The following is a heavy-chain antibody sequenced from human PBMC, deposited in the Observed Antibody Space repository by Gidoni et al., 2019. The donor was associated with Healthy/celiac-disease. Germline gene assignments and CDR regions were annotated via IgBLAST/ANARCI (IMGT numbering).Heavy chain of an antibody. D-gene: IGHD5-18*01. Sequence: EVQLLESGGGLVQPGGSLRLSCAASGFTFSSYAMSWVRQAPGKGLEWVSAISGSGGSTYYADSVKGRFTISRDNSKNTLYLQMNSLRAEDTAVYYCAKEGSGYIYGVVEYYYYYGMDVWGQGTTVTVSS. CDR2: ISGSGGST. J-gene: IGHJ6*02. V-gene: IGHV3-23*01. CDR1: GFTFSSYA. CDR3: AKEGSGYIYGVVEYYYYYGMDV.